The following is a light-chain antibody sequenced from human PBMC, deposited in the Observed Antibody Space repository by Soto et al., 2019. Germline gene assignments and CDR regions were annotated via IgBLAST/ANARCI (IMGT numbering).Light chain of an antibody. CDR2: GAS. CDR1: QSISRY. CDR3: QQSYRVPWT. J-gene: IGKJ1*01. V-gene: IGKV1-39*01. Sequence: DIQMTQSPSSLSASVGDRVTITCRASQSISRYLNWYQHKPGKAPKVLIYGASNLESGVPSRFSGSGSGTDFTLTISSLQPEDFATYSCQQSYRVPWTFGQGTKVEIK.